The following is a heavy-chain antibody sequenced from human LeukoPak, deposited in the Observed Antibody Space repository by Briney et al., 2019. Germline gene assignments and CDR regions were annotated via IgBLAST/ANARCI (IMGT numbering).Heavy chain of an antibody. CDR1: GYTFTGYY. J-gene: IGHJ4*02. CDR3: ARDVYGDYLLGL. Sequence: ASVTVSYKASGYTFTGYYMHWVRQAPGQGLEWMGWINPNSGGTNYAQKFQGRVTMTRDTSISTAYMELSRLRSDDTAVYYCARDVYGDYLLGLWGQGTLVTVSS. V-gene: IGHV1-2*02. CDR2: INPNSGGT. D-gene: IGHD4-17*01.